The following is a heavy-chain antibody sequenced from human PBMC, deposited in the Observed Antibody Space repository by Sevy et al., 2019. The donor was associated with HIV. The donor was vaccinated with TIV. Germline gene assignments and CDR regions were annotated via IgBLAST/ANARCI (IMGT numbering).Heavy chain of an antibody. V-gene: IGHV3-30-3*01. CDR2: ISYDGSNK. D-gene: IGHD1-26*01. CDR3: ARKAGWELAEFDY. Sequence: GGCLRLSCAASGFTFSSYAMHWVRQAPGKGLEWVAVISYDGSNKYYADSVKGRFTISRDNSKNTLYLQMNSLRAEDTAVYYCARKAGWELAEFDYWGQGTLVTVSS. CDR1: GFTFSSYA. J-gene: IGHJ4*02.